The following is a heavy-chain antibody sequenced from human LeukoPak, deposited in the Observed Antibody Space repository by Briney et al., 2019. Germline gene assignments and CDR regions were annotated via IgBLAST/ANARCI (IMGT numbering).Heavy chain of an antibody. V-gene: IGHV1-18*04. CDR2: ISAYNGNT. CDR3: ARGPVAVYFDY. J-gene: IGHJ4*02. CDR1: GYTFTGYY. Sequence: GASVKVSCKASGYTFTGYYMHWVRQAPGQGLEWMGWISAYNGNTNYAQKLQGRVTMTTDTSTSTAYMELRSLRSDDTAVYYCARGPVAVYFDYWGQGTRVTVSS. D-gene: IGHD6-19*01.